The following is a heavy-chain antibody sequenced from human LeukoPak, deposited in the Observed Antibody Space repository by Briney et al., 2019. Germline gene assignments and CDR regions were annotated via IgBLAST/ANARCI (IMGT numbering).Heavy chain of an antibody. Sequence: GGSLRLSCAASGFTFSSYGMHWVRQAPGKGLEWVAFIRYDGSKKYYADSVKGRFTISGDNYKNTLYLQMNSLRAEDTDVYYCAKTRGDMAYWGQGTLVTVSS. CDR3: AKTRGDMAY. CDR2: IRYDGSKK. V-gene: IGHV3-30*02. CDR1: GFTFSSYG. D-gene: IGHD2-15*01. J-gene: IGHJ4*02.